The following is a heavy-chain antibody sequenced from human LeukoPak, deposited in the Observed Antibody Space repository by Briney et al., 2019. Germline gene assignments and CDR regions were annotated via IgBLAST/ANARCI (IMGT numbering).Heavy chain of an antibody. Sequence: SETLSLTCTVSGGSISSGSYYWSWIRQPAGKGLEWIGRIYTSGSTNYNPSLKSRVTISVDTSKNQFSLKLSSVTAADTAVYYCATHSGTYQQRLDYWGQGTLVSVSS. V-gene: IGHV4-61*02. CDR1: GGSISSGSYY. CDR3: ATHSGTYQQRLDY. D-gene: IGHD1-26*01. J-gene: IGHJ4*02. CDR2: IYTSGST.